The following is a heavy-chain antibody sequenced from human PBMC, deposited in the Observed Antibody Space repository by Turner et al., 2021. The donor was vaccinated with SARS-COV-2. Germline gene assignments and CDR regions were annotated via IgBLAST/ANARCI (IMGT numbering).Heavy chain of an antibody. CDR3: AREAAAGNFHGWFDP. D-gene: IGHD6-13*01. CDR2: IYSGGST. CDR1: GFTVSSNY. V-gene: IGHV3-66*01. J-gene: IGHJ5*02. Sequence: EVQLVESGGGLVQPGGSLRLPWAASGFTVSSNYMSWVRQAPGKGLELVSVIYSGGSTYYADSGKGRFTISRDNSKNTLYLQMNSLRVEDTAVYSCAREAAAGNFHGWFDPWGQGTLVTVSS.